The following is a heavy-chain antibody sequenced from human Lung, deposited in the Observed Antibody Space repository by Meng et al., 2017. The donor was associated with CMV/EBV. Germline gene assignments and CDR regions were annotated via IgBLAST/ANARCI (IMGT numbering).Heavy chain of an antibody. CDR1: GDSISSGEYF. Sequence: QGQLQEARPRLVKPSPTPSLPCTVLGDSISSGEYFWSWIRQPPGKGLEWIGYMDYRGSTFYNPSLKSRVTISVDTSKNQFSLKLSSVTAADTAVYFCARGELLWDYWGQGTLVTVSS. V-gene: IGHV4-30-4*01. D-gene: IGHD2-2*01. CDR3: ARGELLWDY. CDR2: MDYRGST. J-gene: IGHJ4*02.